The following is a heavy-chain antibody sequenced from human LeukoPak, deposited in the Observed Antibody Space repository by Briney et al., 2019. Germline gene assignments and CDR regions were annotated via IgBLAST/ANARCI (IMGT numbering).Heavy chain of an antibody. J-gene: IGHJ6*02. D-gene: IGHD3-3*01. CDR2: VSGSGAKT. CDR1: GFTFRSFA. Sequence: GGSLRLSCAASGFTFRSFAMTWVRLAPGKELEWVSSVSGSGAKTYYADSVKGRFTISRDNSKNMLYLQMNSLRAEDTAVYYCAKGDSYYDFCLDVWGQGTTVTVSS. V-gene: IGHV3-23*01. CDR3: AKGDSYYDFCLDV.